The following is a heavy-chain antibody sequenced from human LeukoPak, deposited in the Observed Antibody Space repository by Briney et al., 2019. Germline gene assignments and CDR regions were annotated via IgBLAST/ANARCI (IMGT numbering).Heavy chain of an antibody. V-gene: IGHV1-69*01. J-gene: IGHJ4*02. D-gene: IGHD3-22*01. CDR2: ITPIFGTT. CDR1: GGTFSSYA. CDR3: ATRYYDSSGSLFDY. Sequence: KVSCKASGGTFSSYAISWVRQAPGQGLEWMGGITPIFGTTNYAQKLQGRVTITADESTSTAYMELSSLRSEDTAVYYCATRYYDSSGSLFDYWGQGTLVTVSS.